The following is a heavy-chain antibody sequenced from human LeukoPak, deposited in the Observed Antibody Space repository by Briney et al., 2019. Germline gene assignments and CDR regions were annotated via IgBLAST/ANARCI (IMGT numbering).Heavy chain of an antibody. CDR1: GSTFTAYY. CDR3: ARSEFFSSTSCLDY. CDR2: INPISSGT. Sequence: ASVKVSFKASGSTFTAYYIHWVRQAPGQGLEWMGWINPISSGTDYAQSFQGRVTMTWDTSISTAYMELSGLGSDDTAVYYCARSEFFSSTSCLDYWGQGTLVTVSS. J-gene: IGHJ4*02. V-gene: IGHV1-2*02. D-gene: IGHD2-2*01.